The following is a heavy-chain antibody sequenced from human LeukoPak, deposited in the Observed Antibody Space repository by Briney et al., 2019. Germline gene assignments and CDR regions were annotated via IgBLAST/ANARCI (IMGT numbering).Heavy chain of an antibody. J-gene: IGHJ5*02. V-gene: IGHV1-2*02. Sequence: ASVKVSCKASGYTFTGYYMHWVRQAPGQGLEWMGWINPNSGGTNYAQKFQGRVTMTRDTSISTAYMELGRLRSDDTAVYYCARGAAAGSNWFDPWGQGTLVTVSS. CDR3: ARGAAAGSNWFDP. CDR1: GYTFTGYY. D-gene: IGHD6-13*01. CDR2: INPNSGGT.